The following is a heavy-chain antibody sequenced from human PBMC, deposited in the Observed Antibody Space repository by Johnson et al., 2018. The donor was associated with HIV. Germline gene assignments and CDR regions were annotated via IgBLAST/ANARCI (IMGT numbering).Heavy chain of an antibody. V-gene: IGHV3-9*01. CDR2: ISWNSGSI. CDR1: GFTFDDYA. Sequence: VQLVESGGGLVQPGRSLRLSSAASGFTFDDYAMHWVRQAPGKGLEWVSGISWNSGSIGYADSVKGRFTISRANAKNSLYLQMNSLRAEDTALYYCAKDTRRKLVMITFGGVIAYHWGQGTMVTVSS. D-gene: IGHD3-16*02. CDR3: AKDTRRKLVMITFGGVIAYH. J-gene: IGHJ3*01.